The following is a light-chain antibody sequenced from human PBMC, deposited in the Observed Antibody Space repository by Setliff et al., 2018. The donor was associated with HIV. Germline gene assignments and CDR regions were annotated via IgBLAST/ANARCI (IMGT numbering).Light chain of an antibody. CDR1: SSDVGGYKS. Sequence: QSVLTQPASVSGSPGQSITISCTGTSSDVGGYKSVSWYQQHPGKAPKLMIYEVSNRPSGVSYRFSGSKSGTTASLTISGLQTEDEADYFCSSYTSSGTLFVFGTGTKVTVL. V-gene: IGLV2-14*01. CDR3: SSYTSSGTLFV. CDR2: EVS. J-gene: IGLJ1*01.